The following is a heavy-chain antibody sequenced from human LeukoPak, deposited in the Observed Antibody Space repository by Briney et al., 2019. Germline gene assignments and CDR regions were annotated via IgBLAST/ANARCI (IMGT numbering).Heavy chain of an antibody. V-gene: IGHV1-2*02. J-gene: IGHJ4*02. CDR1: GYTFTGYY. CDR3: ARVYYYGSGSYHYYFDY. CDR2: INPNSGGT. Sequence: GASVKVSCKASGYTFTGYYMHWVRQAPGQGLEWMGWINPNSGGTNYAQKFQGRVTMTRDTSISTAYMELRSLRSDDTAVYYCARVYYYGSGSYHYYFDYWGQGTLVTVSS. D-gene: IGHD3-10*01.